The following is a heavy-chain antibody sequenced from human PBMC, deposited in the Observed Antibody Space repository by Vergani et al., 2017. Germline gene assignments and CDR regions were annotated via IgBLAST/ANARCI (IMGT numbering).Heavy chain of an antibody. Sequence: QLQLQESGPGLVKPSATLSLTFSVSGASIRSSNYYWGWIRQPPGKGLGWIASIYYSGSTYYNPSLKIRVTISVDTSKNQFSLKLSSVTSADTAVYFCARHSTVEWLVKLGWIDPWGQGILVTVSS. CDR2: IYYSGST. V-gene: IGHV4-39*01. J-gene: IGHJ5*02. CDR3: ARHSTVEWLVKLGWIDP. CDR1: GASIRSSNYY. D-gene: IGHD6-19*01.